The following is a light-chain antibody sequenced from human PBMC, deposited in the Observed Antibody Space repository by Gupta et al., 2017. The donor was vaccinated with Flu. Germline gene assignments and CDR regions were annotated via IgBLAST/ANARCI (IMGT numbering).Light chain of an antibody. J-gene: IGLJ2*01. CDR1: TSKIGGYY. CDR2: RNN. Sequence: RVTNSSSGSTSKIGGYYVYWYQHLTGTAPKLLFYRNNRRLSGVPERFSGAKSGASASVATSGLRADDEADYYCVVWDDRVSGVVFGGGTKRTVL. V-gene: IGLV1-47*01. CDR3: VVWDDRVSGVV.